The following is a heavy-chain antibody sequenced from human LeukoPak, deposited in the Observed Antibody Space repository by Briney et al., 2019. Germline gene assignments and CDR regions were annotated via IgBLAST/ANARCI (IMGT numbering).Heavy chain of an antibody. D-gene: IGHD3-9*01. CDR3: AGGNSVILSDNSLYPPRVGFDH. CDR1: GVSITLYY. Sequence: SETLSLTCTVSGVSITLYYWTWIRQSPKKGLEWIGDISNSGSNYNPSLSSRLTISTDTSKNHFSLRLTSVSAAATAFNICAGGNSVILSDNSLYPPRVGFDHGGKEILSPSPQ. CDR2: ISNSGS. J-gene: IGHJ4*02. V-gene: IGHV4-59*01.